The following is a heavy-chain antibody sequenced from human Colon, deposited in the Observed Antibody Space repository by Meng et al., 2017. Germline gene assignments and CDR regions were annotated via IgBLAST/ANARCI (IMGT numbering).Heavy chain of an antibody. J-gene: IGHJ4*02. D-gene: IGHD6-19*01. Sequence: QLQLQESGPGLVEPSGTLSLTCAVSGGSISSCNGWSWVRQSPGKGLEWIGQIDLGGTPYYNPSLESRVIMSLDKSKNQLSLRLTSVAAADTAVYYCARHGGWHFDYWGQGALVTVSS. CDR2: IDLGGTP. CDR3: ARHGGWHFDY. CDR1: GGSISSCNG. V-gene: IGHV4-4*02.